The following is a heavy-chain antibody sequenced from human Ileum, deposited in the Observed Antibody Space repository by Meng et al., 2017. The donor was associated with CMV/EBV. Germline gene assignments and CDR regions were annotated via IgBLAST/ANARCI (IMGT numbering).Heavy chain of an antibody. D-gene: IGHD3-10*01. J-gene: IGHJ4*02. CDR1: GFTFSNAW. V-gene: IGHV3-15*01. CDR2: IKSKTDGGTT. Sequence: LRLSCVGSGFTFSNAWMSWVRQAPGKGLEWVGRIKSKTDGGTTDYAAPVKGRFTISRDDSKNTLYLQMNSLKTEDTAVFYCSTERGDYWGQGTLVTVSS. CDR3: STERGDY.